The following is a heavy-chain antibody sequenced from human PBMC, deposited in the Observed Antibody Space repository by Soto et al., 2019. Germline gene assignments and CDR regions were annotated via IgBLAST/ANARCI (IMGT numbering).Heavy chain of an antibody. CDR2: IIPMYDPA. J-gene: IGHJ5*02. CDR3: ARVTSMVRGVIDNWFDP. CDR1: GGTFSSYA. D-gene: IGHD3-10*01. Sequence: QVPLVQSGAEVKKPGSSVTVSCKASGGTFSSYAIHWVRQAPGQGLEWMGGIIPMYDPAKYAQRFQGRVTITADESTTTVYMELTSLTSQDTAVYSCARVTSMVRGVIDNWFDPWGHGTLVTVSS. V-gene: IGHV1-69*01.